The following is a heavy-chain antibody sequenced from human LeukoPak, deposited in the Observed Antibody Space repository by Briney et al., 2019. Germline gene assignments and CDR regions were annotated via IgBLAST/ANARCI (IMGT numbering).Heavy chain of an antibody. D-gene: IGHD5-12*01. J-gene: IGHJ3*02. CDR1: GGSISSSSYY. CDR3: ARPTKVATIRNAFDI. Sequence: SETLSLTCTVSGGSISSSSYYWGWIRQPPGKGLEWIGSIYYSGTTYYNPSLKSRVTISVDTSKHQFSLKLTSVTAADTAVYYCARPTKVATIRNAFDIWGQGTMVTVS. V-gene: IGHV4-39*01. CDR2: IYYSGTT.